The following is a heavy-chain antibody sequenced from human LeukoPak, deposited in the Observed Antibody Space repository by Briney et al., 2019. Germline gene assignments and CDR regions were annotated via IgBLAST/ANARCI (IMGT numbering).Heavy chain of an antibody. D-gene: IGHD6-13*01. CDR1: GFTFSSYW. CDR3: AKDLGYSSSSYCFDS. Sequence: PGGSLRLSCAASGFTFSSYWMHWVRQAPGKGLVWVSHINSDGSHTSYADSVKGRFTISRDNAKNSLYLQMNSLRAEDTALYYCAKDLGYSSSSYCFDSWGRGTLVTVSS. J-gene: IGHJ4*02. CDR2: INSDGSHT. V-gene: IGHV3-74*01.